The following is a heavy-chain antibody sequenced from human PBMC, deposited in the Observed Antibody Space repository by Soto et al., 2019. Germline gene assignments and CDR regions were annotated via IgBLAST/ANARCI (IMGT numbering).Heavy chain of an antibody. Sequence: GGSVRLSCAASGFTFSSYAMSWVRQAPGKGLEWFSAISGSGGSTYYADSVKGRFTISRDNSKNTLYLQMNSLRAEDTAVYYCARELAYCGGDCYSYYYGMDVWGQGTTVTVSS. V-gene: IGHV3-23*01. D-gene: IGHD2-21*02. CDR2: ISGSGGST. J-gene: IGHJ6*02. CDR1: GFTFSSYA. CDR3: ARELAYCGGDCYSYYYGMDV.